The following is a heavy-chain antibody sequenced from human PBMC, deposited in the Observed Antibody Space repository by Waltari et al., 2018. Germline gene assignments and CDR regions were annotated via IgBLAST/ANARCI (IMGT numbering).Heavy chain of an antibody. V-gene: IGHV3-30*04. CDR3: ARDPSASAYSRSEKIVYYYYGMDV. D-gene: IGHD3-10*01. CDR1: GFSFSDDA. J-gene: IGHJ6*02. Sequence: QVQLVESGGGVVQPGRSLRLSCAASGFSFSDDAMHWVRQAPGKGLEWVALISYDGKDIYYGGSVKGRFTISRDNSKNTLYLQMNSLRVEDTAVYFCARDPSASAYSRSEKIVYYYYGMDVWGQGTTVTVSS. CDR2: ISYDGKDI.